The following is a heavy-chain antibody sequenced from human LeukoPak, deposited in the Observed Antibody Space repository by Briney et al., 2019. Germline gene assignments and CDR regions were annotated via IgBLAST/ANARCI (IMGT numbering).Heavy chain of an antibody. Sequence: SETLSLTCTVSGGSISSSSYYWGWIRQPPGKGLEWIGSIHYSGSTNYNPSLKSRVTISVDTSKNQFSLKLSSVTAADTAVYYCARGYYDKSDAFDIWGQGTMVTVSS. J-gene: IGHJ3*02. CDR1: GGSISSSSYY. CDR3: ARGYYDKSDAFDI. D-gene: IGHD3-22*01. CDR2: IHYSGST. V-gene: IGHV4-39*07.